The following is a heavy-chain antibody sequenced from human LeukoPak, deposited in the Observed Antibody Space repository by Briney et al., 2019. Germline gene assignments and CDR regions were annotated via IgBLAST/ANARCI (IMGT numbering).Heavy chain of an antibody. CDR3: ARTINFDFWSGYYGAFDI. CDR1: GFTFSSYS. CDR2: ISGRSTTI. Sequence: GGSLRLSCEASGFTFSSYSMNWVRQAPGKGLEWVSFISGRSTTIYYADSVKGRFTISRDNDRNSLSLQMNSLRTEDTAVYYCARTINFDFWSGYYGAFDIWGQGTMVTVSS. V-gene: IGHV3-48*01. J-gene: IGHJ3*02. D-gene: IGHD3-3*01.